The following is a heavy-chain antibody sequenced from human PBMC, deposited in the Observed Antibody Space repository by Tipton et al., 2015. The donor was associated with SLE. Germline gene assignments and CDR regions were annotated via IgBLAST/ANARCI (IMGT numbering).Heavy chain of an antibody. D-gene: IGHD5-18*01. V-gene: IGHV4-61*01. J-gene: IGHJ4*02. CDR3: ASSYSLRPFDY. CDR2: IYYSGST. Sequence: TLSLTCTVSGGSVSSGSYYWSWIRQPPGKGLEWIGYIYYSGSTNYNPSLKSRVTISVDTSKNQFSLKLSSVTAADTAVYYCASSYSLRPFDYWGQGTLVTVSS. CDR1: GGSVSSGSYY.